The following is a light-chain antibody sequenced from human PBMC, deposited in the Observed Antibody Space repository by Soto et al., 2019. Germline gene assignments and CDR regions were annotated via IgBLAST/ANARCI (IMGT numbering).Light chain of an antibody. Sequence: SALTQPASVSGSPGQSITISCTGTSSDVGNYNLVSWYQQHPGKAPKLMIYEGSKRPSGVSNRFSGSKSGNTASLTISILQAEDEADYYCCSYAGSSTDVFGTGTKVTVL. CDR1: SSDVGNYNL. CDR3: CSYAGSSTDV. V-gene: IGLV2-23*01. CDR2: EGS. J-gene: IGLJ1*01.